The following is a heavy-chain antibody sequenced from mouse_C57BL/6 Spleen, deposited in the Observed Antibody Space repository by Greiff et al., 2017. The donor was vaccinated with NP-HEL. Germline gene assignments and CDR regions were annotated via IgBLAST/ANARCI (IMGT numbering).Heavy chain of an antibody. CDR2: IYPGDGDT. CDR3: ARRGPPGYFDV. V-gene: IGHV1-82*01. CDR1: GYAFSSSW. J-gene: IGHJ1*03. Sequence: ESGPELVKPGASVKISCKASGYAFSSSWMNWVKQRPGKGLEWIGRIYPGDGDTNYNGKFKGKATLTADKSSSTAYMQLSSLTSEDSAVYFCARRGPPGYFDVWGTGTTVTVSS. D-gene: IGHD6-1*01.